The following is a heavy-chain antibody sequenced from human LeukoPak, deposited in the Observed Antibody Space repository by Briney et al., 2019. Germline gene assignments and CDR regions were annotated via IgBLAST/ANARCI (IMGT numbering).Heavy chain of an antibody. Sequence: GGSLRLSCAASGFTFSSYAMSWVRQAPGKGLEWVSAISGSGGSTYYADSVKGRFTISRDNSKNTLYLQMNSLRAEDTAVYYCARNGQVVGASTTAFFDYWGQGTLVTVSS. CDR3: ARNGQVVGASTTAFFDY. CDR1: GFTFSSYA. D-gene: IGHD1-26*01. V-gene: IGHV3-23*01. J-gene: IGHJ4*02. CDR2: ISGSGGST.